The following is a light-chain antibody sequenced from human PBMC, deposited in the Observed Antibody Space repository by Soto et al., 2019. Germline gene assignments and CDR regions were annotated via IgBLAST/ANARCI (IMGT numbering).Light chain of an antibody. CDR3: QQRSLLVT. CDR2: DAS. Sequence: EVVMTQSPATLSLSPGERATLSCRASQNVVNYLAWYQQKPGQPPRLLIYDASNRATGIPDRFSGRGSGTDFSLTISSLEPEDFGVYYCQQRSLLVTFGGGTKVEIK. J-gene: IGKJ4*01. CDR1: QNVVNY. V-gene: IGKV3-11*01.